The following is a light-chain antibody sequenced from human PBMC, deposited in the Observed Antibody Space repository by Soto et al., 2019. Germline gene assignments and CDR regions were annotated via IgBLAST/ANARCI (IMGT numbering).Light chain of an antibody. CDR2: DAS. V-gene: IGKV3-11*01. J-gene: IGKJ5*01. CDR3: QQRSNWPPEIT. CDR1: QSVSIY. Sequence: EIVLTQSPATLSLFPGERATLSCRASQSVSIYLAWYQQKPGQAPRLLIYDASNRATGIPARFSGSGSGTDFTLTIRSLEPEDVAVYYCQQRSNWPPEITFGQGTRLEIK.